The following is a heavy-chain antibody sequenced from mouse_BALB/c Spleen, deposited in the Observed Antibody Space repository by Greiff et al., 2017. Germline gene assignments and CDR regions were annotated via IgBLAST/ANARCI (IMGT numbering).Heavy chain of an antibody. D-gene: IGHD2-1*01. CDR3: ARWGGNYPYYFDY. Sequence: QVQLKQPGAELVKPGASVKLSCKASGYTFTSYWMHWVKQRPGQGLEWIGEINPSNGRTNYNEKFKSKATLTVDKSSSTAYMQLSSLTSEDSAVYYCARWGGNYPYYFDYWGQGTTLTVSS. CDR2: INPSNGRT. J-gene: IGHJ2*01. V-gene: IGHV1S81*02. CDR1: GYTFTSYW.